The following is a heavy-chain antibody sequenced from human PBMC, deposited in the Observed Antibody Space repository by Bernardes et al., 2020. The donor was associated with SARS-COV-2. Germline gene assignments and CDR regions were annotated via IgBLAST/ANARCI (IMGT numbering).Heavy chain of an antibody. Sequence: SLRLSCSASGFTFGDSAMSWVRQAPGKGLEWVSFIRSKAFGGTQEYAASVKGRFTISRDDSKNIAYLQMNSLKTEDTAVYYCTRGGASGLYYFDYWGQGTLVTVSS. CDR3: TRGGASGLYYFDY. J-gene: IGHJ4*02. CDR1: GFTFGDSA. D-gene: IGHD3-10*01. CDR2: IRSKAFGGTQ. V-gene: IGHV3-49*04.